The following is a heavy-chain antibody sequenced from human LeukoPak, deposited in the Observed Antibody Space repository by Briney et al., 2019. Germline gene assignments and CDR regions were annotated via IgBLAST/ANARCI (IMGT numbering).Heavy chain of an antibody. CDR1: GGTFSSYA. D-gene: IGHD2/OR15-2a*01. CDR3: ARNSQLYYYYMDV. V-gene: IGHV1-69*04. CDR2: IIPILGIA. Sequence: ASVKVSCKASGGTFSSYAISWVRQAPGQGLEWMGRIIPILGIANYAQKFQGRVTITAGKSTSTAYMELSSLKSEDTAVYYCARNSQLYYYYMDVWGKGTTVTVSS. J-gene: IGHJ6*03.